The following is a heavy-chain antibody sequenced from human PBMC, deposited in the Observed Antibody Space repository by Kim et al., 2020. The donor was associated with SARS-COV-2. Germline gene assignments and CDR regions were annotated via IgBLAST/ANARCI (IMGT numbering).Heavy chain of an antibody. J-gene: IGHJ4*02. CDR2: ISYDGSNK. CDR3: ARELPYYYDSSGYFDY. V-gene: IGHV3-30*04. D-gene: IGHD3-22*01. CDR1: GFTFSSYA. Sequence: GGSLRLSCAASGFTFSSYAMHWVRQAPGKGLEWVAVISYDGSNKYYADSVKGRFTISRDNSKNTLYLQMNSLRAEDTAVYYCARELPYYYDSSGYFDYWGQGTLVTVSS.